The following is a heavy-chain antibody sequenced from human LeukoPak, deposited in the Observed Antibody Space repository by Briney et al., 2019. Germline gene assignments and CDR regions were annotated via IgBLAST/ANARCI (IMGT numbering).Heavy chain of an antibody. CDR2: INPNSGVA. V-gene: IGHV1-2*06. CDR1: GYTLTDHY. J-gene: IGHJ4*02. Sequence: ASVKVSCKASGYTLTDHYIHWVRQAPGQGLEWMGRINPNSGVANYAQKFQGRVTMTRDTSISTAYMELSSLTSDGTAVYYCARGAAVGQTRDYWGQGTLVTVSS. CDR3: ARGAAVGQTRDY. D-gene: IGHD6-13*01.